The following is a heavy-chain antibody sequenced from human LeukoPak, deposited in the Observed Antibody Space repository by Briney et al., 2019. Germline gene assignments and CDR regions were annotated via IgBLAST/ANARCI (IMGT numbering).Heavy chain of an antibody. CDR3: ARLEDYYGSGSYRGGIDY. Sequence: PSETLSLTCTVSGGSISSYYWSWIRQPPGKGLEWIGYIYYSGSTNYNPSLKSRVTTSVDTSKNQFSLKLSSVTAADTAVYYCARLEDYYGSGSYRGGIDYWGQGTLVTVSS. CDR1: GGSISSYY. J-gene: IGHJ4*02. CDR2: IYYSGST. D-gene: IGHD3-10*01. V-gene: IGHV4-59*08.